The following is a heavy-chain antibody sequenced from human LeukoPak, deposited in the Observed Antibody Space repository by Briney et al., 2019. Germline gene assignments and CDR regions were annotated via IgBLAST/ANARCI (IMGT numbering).Heavy chain of an antibody. D-gene: IGHD2-2*01. CDR2: IYHSGST. V-gene: IGHV4-38-2*02. CDR3: ARSCCSSPSCSYFDY. CDR1: GYSISSGYY. Sequence: PSETLSLTCTVSGYSISSGYYWGWIRQRPGKGLEWIGSIYHSGSTYYNPSLKRRVTIAVDTSKNQFSLKLSSVTAADTAVYYCARSCCSSPSCSYFDYWGQGTLVTVSS. J-gene: IGHJ4*02.